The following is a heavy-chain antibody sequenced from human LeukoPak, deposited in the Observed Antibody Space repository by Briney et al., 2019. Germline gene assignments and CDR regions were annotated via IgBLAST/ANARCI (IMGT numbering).Heavy chain of an antibody. Sequence: GASVKVSCKASGGTFSSYAISWVRQAPGQGLEWMGRIIPIFGTANYAQKFQGRVTITTDESTSTAYMELSSLRSEDTAVYYCARDLIYDYVWGSYRQQLYYFDYWGQGTLVTVSS. J-gene: IGHJ4*02. CDR2: IIPIFGTA. D-gene: IGHD3-16*02. CDR3: ARDLIYDYVWGSYRQQLYYFDY. V-gene: IGHV1-69*05. CDR1: GGTFSSYA.